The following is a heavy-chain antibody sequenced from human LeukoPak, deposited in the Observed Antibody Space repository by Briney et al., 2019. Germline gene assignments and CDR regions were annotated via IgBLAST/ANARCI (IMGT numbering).Heavy chain of an antibody. CDR2: INHSGST. Sequence: SETLSLTCAVYGGSFSGYYWSWIRQPPGKGLEWIGEINHSGSTNYNPSLKSRVTISVDTSKNQFSLKLSSVTAADTAVYYCARVDYGDYIDYYYYGMDVWGQGNTVTVSS. J-gene: IGHJ6*02. D-gene: IGHD4-17*01. V-gene: IGHV4-34*01. CDR3: ARVDYGDYIDYYYYGMDV. CDR1: GGSFSGYY.